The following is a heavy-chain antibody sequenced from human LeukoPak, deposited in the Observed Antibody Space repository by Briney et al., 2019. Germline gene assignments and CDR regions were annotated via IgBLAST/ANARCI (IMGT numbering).Heavy chain of an antibody. Sequence: ASVKVSCKVSGYTLTEFSMHWVRQAPGKGLEWMGGFDPEGGETIYAKKFQGRVTMTEDTSTDTAYMELSSLRSEDTAVYYCTTDAILAQYSSGWSEGFQHWGQGTLVTVSS. CDR2: FDPEGGET. J-gene: IGHJ1*01. V-gene: IGHV1-24*01. D-gene: IGHD6-19*01. CDR3: TTDAILAQYSSGWSEGFQH. CDR1: GYTLTEFS.